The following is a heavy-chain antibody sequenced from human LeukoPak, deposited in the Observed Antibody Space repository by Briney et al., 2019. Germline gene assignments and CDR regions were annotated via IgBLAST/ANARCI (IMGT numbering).Heavy chain of an antibody. V-gene: IGHV3-23*01. D-gene: IGHD2-2*01. CDR1: GFTFSSYA. CDR2: ISGSGGST. J-gene: IGHJ4*02. Sequence: GGSQRLSCAASGFTFSSYAMSWVRQAPGKGLEWVSAISGSGGSTYYADSVKGRFTISRDNSKNTLYLQMNSLRAEDTAVYYCAKVQQSSTGFDYWGQGTLVTVSS. CDR3: AKVQQSSTGFDY.